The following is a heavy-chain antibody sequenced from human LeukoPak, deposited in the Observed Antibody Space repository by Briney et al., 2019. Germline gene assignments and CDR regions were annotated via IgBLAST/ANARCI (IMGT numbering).Heavy chain of an antibody. CDR2: INHSGST. V-gene: IGHV4-34*01. J-gene: IGHJ3*02. CDR3: ARNRVLRYFDWLLLRSAFDI. D-gene: IGHD3-9*01. Sequence: SETLSLTCAVYGESFSGYYWSWIRQPPGKGLEWIGEINHSGSTNYNPSLKSRVTISVDTSKNQFSLKLSSVTAADTAVYYCARNRVLRYFDWLLLRSAFDIWGQGTMVTVSS. CDR1: GESFSGYY.